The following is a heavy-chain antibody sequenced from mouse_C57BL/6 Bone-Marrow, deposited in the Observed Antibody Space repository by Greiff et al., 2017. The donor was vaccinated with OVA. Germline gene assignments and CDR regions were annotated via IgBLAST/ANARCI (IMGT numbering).Heavy chain of an antibody. CDR3: ARAGYGNYKGAMDY. D-gene: IGHD2-1*01. CDR1: GYAFSSSW. J-gene: IGHJ4*01. CDR2: IYPGDGDT. Sequence: QVQLQQSGPELVKPGASVKISCKASGYAFSSSWMNWVKQRPGKGLEWIGRIYPGDGDTNYNGKFKGKATLTADKSSSTAYMQLSSLTSEDSAVYFCARAGYGNYKGAMDYWGQGTSVTVSS. V-gene: IGHV1-82*01.